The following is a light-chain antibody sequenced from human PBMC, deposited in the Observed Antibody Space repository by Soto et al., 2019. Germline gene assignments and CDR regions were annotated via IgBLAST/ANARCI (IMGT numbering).Light chain of an antibody. CDR1: QSVGAD. Sequence: IVLTQSPATLSVSPGERATLSCRASQSVGADLAWYQRKPGQAPRLLIYGASSRAPGIPARFSGSGSGTDFTLTISRLEPEDFAVYYCQQYGSPLTFGGGTKVDIK. CDR3: QQYGSPLT. V-gene: IGKV3-15*01. J-gene: IGKJ4*01. CDR2: GAS.